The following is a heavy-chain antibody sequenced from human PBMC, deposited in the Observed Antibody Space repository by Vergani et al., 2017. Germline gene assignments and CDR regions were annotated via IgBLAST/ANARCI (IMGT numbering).Heavy chain of an antibody. CDR3: AKEFCGTGNCYGWNHLEV. CDR1: GFTFSSNA. Sequence: LESGGGLVQPGGSLRLSCTVSGFTFSSNAFHWVRQTAGKGLEWVSSIGVDGDRYYSDSVKGRFTISRDNGQSYLYLDMDNLRVEDTAVYFCAKEFCGTGNCYGWNHLEVWGEGTSVTVSS. D-gene: IGHD1-1*01. CDR2: IGVDGDR. J-gene: IGHJ6*04. V-gene: IGHV3-13*01.